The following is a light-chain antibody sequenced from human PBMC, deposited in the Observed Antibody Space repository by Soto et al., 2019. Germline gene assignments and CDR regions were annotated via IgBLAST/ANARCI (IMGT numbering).Light chain of an antibody. CDR1: QSFRGL. J-gene: IGKJ5*01. CDR2: DAY. V-gene: IGKV3-11*01. Sequence: EVVLTHSPFTLYLSPGDSATLSCRASQSFRGLLAWYQQKPGQAPRLLIYDAYNRATGIPPRFSGSGSGTDFTLTISSLEPEDSAVYYCQQRHMWPITFGQGSRLEI. CDR3: QQRHMWPIT.